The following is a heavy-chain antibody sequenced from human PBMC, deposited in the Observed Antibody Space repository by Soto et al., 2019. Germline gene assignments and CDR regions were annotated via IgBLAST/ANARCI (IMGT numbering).Heavy chain of an antibody. J-gene: IGHJ6*02. V-gene: IGHV1-18*01. D-gene: IGHD2-8*02. CDR3: ATSGGHHFGMDV. CDR1: SFIFTSYG. CDR2: ISGYNGNT. Sequence: ASVKVSCKASSFIFTSYGINWVRQAPGQGLEWMGWISGYNGNTKYGQKFQDRVTLTADTSTATAFMEVRSLRGDGSAVYYCATSGGHHFGMDVWGQGTTVTVSS.